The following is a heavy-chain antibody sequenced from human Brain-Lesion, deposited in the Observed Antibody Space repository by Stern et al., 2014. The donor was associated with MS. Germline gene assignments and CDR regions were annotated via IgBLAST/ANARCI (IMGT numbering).Heavy chain of an antibody. Sequence: VQLVESGGGLVQPGGSLRLYCAASGFSFSIYAMNWVRQAPGKGLEWVSAIRGSGGSTYYADSVTGRFTISRDNSKNTLYLQMNTLRADDTAVYYCAKGLRQQLVPFDSWGQGTLVTVAS. CDR3: AKGLRQQLVPFDS. CDR1: GFSFSIYA. V-gene: IGHV3-23*04. D-gene: IGHD6-13*01. CDR2: IRGSGGST. J-gene: IGHJ4*02.